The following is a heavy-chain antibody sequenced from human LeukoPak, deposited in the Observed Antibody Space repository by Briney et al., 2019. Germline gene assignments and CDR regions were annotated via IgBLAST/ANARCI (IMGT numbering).Heavy chain of an antibody. J-gene: IGHJ4*02. Sequence: ASVKVSCRASGYTSTSYTIHWVRQAPGQRLEWMGWISAYNGNTNYAQKLQGRVTMTTDTSTSTAYMELRSLRSDDTAVYYCARSTSEVLLWFGELSVLDYWGQGTLVTVSS. CDR1: GYTSTSYT. CDR2: ISAYNGNT. D-gene: IGHD3-10*01. V-gene: IGHV1-18*01. CDR3: ARSTSEVLLWFGELSVLDY.